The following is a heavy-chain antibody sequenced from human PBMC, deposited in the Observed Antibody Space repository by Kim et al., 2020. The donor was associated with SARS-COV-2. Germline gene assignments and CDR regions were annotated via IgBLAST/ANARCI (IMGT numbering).Heavy chain of an antibody. CDR1: GGSISSYY. CDR2: IYYSGST. Sequence: SETLSLTCTVSGGSISSYYWSWIRQPPGKGLEWIGYIYYSGSTNYNPSLKSRVTISVDTSKNQFSLKLSSVTAADTAVYYCARTDGTIFDVWGTNWFDPWGQGTLVTVSS. J-gene: IGHJ5*02. D-gene: IGHD3-3*01. V-gene: IGHV4-59*13. CDR3: ARTDGTIFDVWGTNWFDP.